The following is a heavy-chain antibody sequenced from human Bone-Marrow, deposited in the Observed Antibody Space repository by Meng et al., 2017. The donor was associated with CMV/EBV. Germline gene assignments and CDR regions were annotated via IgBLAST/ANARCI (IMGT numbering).Heavy chain of an antibody. D-gene: IGHD4-17*01. Sequence: GESLKISCAASGFTLSNYAMSWVRQAPGKGLEWVGRIKSKTDGGTTDYAAPVKGRFTISRDDSKNTLYLQMNSLKTEDTAVYYCTTVGEPFDPWGQGTLVTVSS. CDR3: TTVGEPFDP. J-gene: IGHJ5*02. CDR1: GFTLSNYA. CDR2: IKSKTDGGTT. V-gene: IGHV3-15*01.